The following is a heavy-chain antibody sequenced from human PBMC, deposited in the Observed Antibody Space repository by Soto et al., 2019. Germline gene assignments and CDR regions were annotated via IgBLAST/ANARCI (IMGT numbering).Heavy chain of an antibody. Sequence: PGGSLRLSCAASGFTFSSYGMHWVRQAPGKGLEWVAVISYDGSNKYYADSVKGRFTISRDNSKNTLYLQMNSLRAEDTAVYYCSKDVWEPSTYDFWSGYYGIPIYYYGMDVWGQGTTVTVSS. V-gene: IGHV3-30*18. CDR2: ISYDGSNK. CDR3: SKDVWEPSTYDFWSGYYGIPIYYYGMDV. J-gene: IGHJ6*02. D-gene: IGHD3-3*01. CDR1: GFTFSSYG.